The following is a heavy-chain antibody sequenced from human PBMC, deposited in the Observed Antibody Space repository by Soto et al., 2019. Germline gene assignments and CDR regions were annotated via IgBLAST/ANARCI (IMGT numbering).Heavy chain of an antibody. Sequence: SETLSLTCAVYGGSFSGYYWSWIRQPPGKGLEWIGEINHSGSTNYNPSLKSRVTISVNTSKNQFSLKLSSVTAADTAVYYCARRKTYSSGWYLGPASVNKPYYFDYWGQGTLVTVSS. CDR1: GGSFSGYY. J-gene: IGHJ4*02. CDR3: ARRKTYSSGWYLGPASVNKPYYFDY. V-gene: IGHV4-34*01. D-gene: IGHD6-19*01. CDR2: INHSGST.